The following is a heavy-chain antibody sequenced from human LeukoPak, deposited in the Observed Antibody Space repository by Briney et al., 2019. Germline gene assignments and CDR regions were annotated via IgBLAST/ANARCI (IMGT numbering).Heavy chain of an antibody. CDR3: ARGKSGSYLSRFDD. D-gene: IGHD1-26*01. Sequence: ASVTVSCTASGYTFSTYDINWVRQATGQGLEWMGWMNPNSGNTGYAQKFQDRVTMTRNTSISTAYMELSSLRSEDTAVYYCARGKSGSYLSRFDDWGQGTLVTVSS. J-gene: IGHJ4*02. CDR2: MNPNSGNT. CDR1: GYTFSTYD. V-gene: IGHV1-8*01.